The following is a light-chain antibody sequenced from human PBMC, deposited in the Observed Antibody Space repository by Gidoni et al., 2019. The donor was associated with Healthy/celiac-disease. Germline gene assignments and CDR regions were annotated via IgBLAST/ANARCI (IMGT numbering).Light chain of an antibody. CDR2: AAS. CDR1: QSSSSY. V-gene: IGKV1-39*01. J-gene: IGKJ1*01. Sequence: DIQMTQSPSSLSSSVGDRLTITCRASQSSSSYLNCYQQKPGKAPKLLIYAASSLQSGVLSRFSGSRSGAAFTIMISSMQPDDFVTYYCQKSYLNSWTFGQGTKVEIK. CDR3: QKSYLNSWT.